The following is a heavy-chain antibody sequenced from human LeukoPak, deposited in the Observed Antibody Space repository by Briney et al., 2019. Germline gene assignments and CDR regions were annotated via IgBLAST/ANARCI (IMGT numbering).Heavy chain of an antibody. CDR2: INPSGGST. J-gene: IGHJ5*02. D-gene: IGHD3-10*01. V-gene: IGHV1-46*01. CDR1: GYTFTSYY. CDR3: ARGKIYSMVRGVIRGLNWFDP. Sequence: GASVKVSCKASGYTFTSYYMHWVRQAPGQGLEWMGIINPSGGSTSYAQKFQGRVTMTRDMSTSTVYMELSSLRSEDTAVYYCARGKIYSMVRGVIRGLNWFDPWGQGTLVTVSS.